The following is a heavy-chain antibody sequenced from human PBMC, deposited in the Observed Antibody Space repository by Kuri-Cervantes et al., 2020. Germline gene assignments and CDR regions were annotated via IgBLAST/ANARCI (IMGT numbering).Heavy chain of an antibody. V-gene: IGHV3-23*01. J-gene: IGHJ4*02. Sequence: GESLKISCAASGFTFSSYAMSWVRQAPGKGLEWVSAISGSGGSTYYADSVKGRFTISRDNSKNTLYLQVNSLRAEDTAVYYCARDRDSSFYYSPNFDYWGQGTLVTVSS. CDR2: ISGSGGST. CDR1: GFTFSSYA. D-gene: IGHD3-22*01. CDR3: ARDRDSSFYYSPNFDY.